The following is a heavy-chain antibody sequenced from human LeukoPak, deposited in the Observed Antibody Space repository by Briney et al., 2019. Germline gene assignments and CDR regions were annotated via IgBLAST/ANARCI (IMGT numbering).Heavy chain of an antibody. Sequence: SVKVSCKASGGTFSSYAISWVRQAPGQGLEWMGGIIPIFGTANYAQKFQGRVTITADESTSTAYMELSSLRSEDTAVYYCAREGYRYCSGGSCYRYYYGMDVWGQGTTVTVSS. D-gene: IGHD2-15*01. CDR1: GGTFSSYA. V-gene: IGHV1-69*01. CDR2: IIPIFGTA. CDR3: AREGYRYCSGGSCYRYYYGMDV. J-gene: IGHJ6*02.